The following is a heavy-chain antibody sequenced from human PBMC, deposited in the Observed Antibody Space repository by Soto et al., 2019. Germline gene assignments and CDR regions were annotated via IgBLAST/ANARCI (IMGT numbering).Heavy chain of an antibody. Sequence: GGSLRLSCVASGLTFRDHHIAWGRQAPGKGLEWVGRSRKKLGFYTREYAASVKGRFTISRDDSKNSMYLEMNSLKREDTAVYYCAQTAYFDAFDIWGQGTMVTVSS. CDR1: GLTFRDHH. J-gene: IGHJ3*02. V-gene: IGHV3-72*01. CDR3: AQTAYFDAFDI. D-gene: IGHD1-1*01. CDR2: SRKKLGFYTR.